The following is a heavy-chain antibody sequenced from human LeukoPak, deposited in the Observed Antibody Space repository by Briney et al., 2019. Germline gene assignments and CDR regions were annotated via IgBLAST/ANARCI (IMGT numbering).Heavy chain of an antibody. CDR2: INPSGGST. D-gene: IGHD6-19*01. CDR3: ARRSRAVAGTPEMETFDY. V-gene: IGHV1-46*01. J-gene: IGHJ4*02. Sequence: ASVKVSCKASGYTFTSYYMHWVRQAPGQGLEWMGIINPSGGSTSYAQKFQGRVTMTRDTSTSTVYMELSSLRSEDTAVYYCARRSRAVAGTPEMETFDYWGQGTLVTVSS. CDR1: GYTFTSYY.